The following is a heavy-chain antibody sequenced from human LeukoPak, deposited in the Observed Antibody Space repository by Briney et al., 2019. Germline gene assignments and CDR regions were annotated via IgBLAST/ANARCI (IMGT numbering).Heavy chain of an antibody. V-gene: IGHV3-7*03. CDR2: INQDGSEK. CDR1: RFTFSSYW. CDR3: ASQPAAADVDY. D-gene: IGHD2-2*01. J-gene: IGHJ4*02. Sequence: GGSLRLSCAASRFTFSSYWMTWVRQAPGKGLEWVAYINQDGSEKTYVDSVKGRFTISRDNAKNSLYLHMNSMRVDDTGVYYCASQPAAADVDYWGQGTLVTVSS.